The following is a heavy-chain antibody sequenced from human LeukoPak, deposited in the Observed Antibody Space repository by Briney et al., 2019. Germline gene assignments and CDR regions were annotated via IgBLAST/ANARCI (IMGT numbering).Heavy chain of an antibody. Sequence: GGSLRLSCAASGFTFSDYYMSWIRQAPGKGLEWVSYISSSGSTIYYADSVKGRFTISRDNAKNSLYLQMNSLRAEDTAAYYCARVQTYYYDSSGYYFYAFDIWGQGTMVTVSS. V-gene: IGHV3-11*04. CDR1: GFTFSDYY. D-gene: IGHD3-22*01. J-gene: IGHJ3*02. CDR3: ARVQTYYYDSSGYYFYAFDI. CDR2: ISSSGSTI.